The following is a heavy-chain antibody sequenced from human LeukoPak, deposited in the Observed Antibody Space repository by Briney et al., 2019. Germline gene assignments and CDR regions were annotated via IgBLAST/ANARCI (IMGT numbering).Heavy chain of an antibody. V-gene: IGHV4-34*01. CDR1: GGSFSGYY. J-gene: IGHJ6*03. CDR2: INHSGST. CDR3: ASQDYYYYMDV. Sequence: SETLSLTCAVYGGSFSGYYWSWIRQPPGKGPEWIGEINHSGSTNYNPSLKSRVTISVDTSKNQFSLKLNSVTAADTAVYYCASQDYYYYMDVWGKGTTVTASS.